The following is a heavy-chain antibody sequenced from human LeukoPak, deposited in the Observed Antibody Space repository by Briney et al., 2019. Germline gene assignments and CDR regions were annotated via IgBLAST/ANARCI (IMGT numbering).Heavy chain of an antibody. CDR1: GFSFNTCA. D-gene: IGHD3-22*01. V-gene: IGHV3-23*01. CDR2: ISGSGDNT. CDR3: AKGSYYDSSGSFYFDY. J-gene: IGHJ4*02. Sequence: PGGSLRLSCAASGFSFNTCAMSWVRQAPGKGLEWVSGISGSGDNTYYADSVKGRFTISRDNSKNTLYVQVNSLGTEDTAAYYCAKGSYYDSSGSFYFDYWGQGTLVTVSS.